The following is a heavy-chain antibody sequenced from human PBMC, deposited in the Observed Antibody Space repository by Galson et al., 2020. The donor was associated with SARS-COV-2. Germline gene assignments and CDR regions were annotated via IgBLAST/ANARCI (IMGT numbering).Heavy chain of an antibody. Sequence: SGPTLVKPTQTLTLTCTFSGFSLTTSGMGVTWIRQPPGKALEWLALLDWDDDKYYSTSLRTRLTISRDTSKNQVFLTMTNMDPVDTATYYCARMGDVYGGYDYGSSTFDYWGQGTLVTVSS. V-gene: IGHV2-70*01. CDR3: ARMGDVYGGYDYGSSTFDY. D-gene: IGHD5-12*01. CDR1: GFSLTTSGMG. CDR2: LDWDDDK. J-gene: IGHJ4*02.